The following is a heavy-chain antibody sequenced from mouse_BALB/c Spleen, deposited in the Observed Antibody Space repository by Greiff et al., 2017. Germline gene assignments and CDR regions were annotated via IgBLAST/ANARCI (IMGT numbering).Heavy chain of an antibody. J-gene: IGHJ3*01. CDR2: ISSGGST. CDR3: AREGYYYGRFAY. Sequence: EVMLVESGGGLVKPGGSLKLSCAASGFTFSSYAMSWVRQTPEKRLEWVASISSGGSTYYPDSVKGRFTISRDNARNILYLQMSSLRSEDTAMYYCAREGYYYGRFAYWGQGTLVTVSA. V-gene: IGHV5-6-5*01. CDR1: GFTFSSYA. D-gene: IGHD1-1*01.